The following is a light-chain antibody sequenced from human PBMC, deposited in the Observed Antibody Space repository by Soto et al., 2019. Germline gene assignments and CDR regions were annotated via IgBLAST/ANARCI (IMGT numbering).Light chain of an antibody. V-gene: IGLV2-23*01. Sequence: QSALTQPASVSGSPGQSITISCTGTSSDVGSYNLVSWYQQNPGKAPKLMIYEGSKRPSGVSNRFSGSKSGNTASLTISGLQGEDEADYYCCSYAGRSSAPYVFGTGTKGTVL. CDR1: SSDVGSYNL. CDR3: CSYAGRSSAPYV. CDR2: EGS. J-gene: IGLJ1*01.